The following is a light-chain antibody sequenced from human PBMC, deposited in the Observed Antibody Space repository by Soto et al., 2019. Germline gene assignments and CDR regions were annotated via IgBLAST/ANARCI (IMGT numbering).Light chain of an antibody. CDR3: SSYTGDTTPV. J-gene: IGLJ2*01. CDR2: EVS. CDR1: SNDVGGYAY. Sequence: QSALTQPASVSGSPGQSITISCTGTSNDVGGYAYVSWYQQYPGKAPKLVISEVSNRPSGVSHRFSGSRSGNTASPTISGLQAEDEADYYCSSYTGDTTPVFGGGTKLTVL. V-gene: IGLV2-14*01.